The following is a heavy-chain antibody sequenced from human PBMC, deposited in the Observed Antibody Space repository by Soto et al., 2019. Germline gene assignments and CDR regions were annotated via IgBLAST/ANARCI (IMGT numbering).Heavy chain of an antibody. V-gene: IGHV4-59*02. D-gene: IGHD5-12*01. CDR1: GGSVTGYH. CDR2: ILYSGST. J-gene: IGHJ4*02. Sequence: QVQLQESGPGLVKPSETLSLTCTVSGGSVTGYHWSWIRQPPGKGLEWIGYILYSGSTKYNPSLQSRVAISIDTSKNQFSLKLSSVTASDTAVYYCVGYMEGVGGRGYWGQGNLVTVSS. CDR3: VGYMEGVGGRGY.